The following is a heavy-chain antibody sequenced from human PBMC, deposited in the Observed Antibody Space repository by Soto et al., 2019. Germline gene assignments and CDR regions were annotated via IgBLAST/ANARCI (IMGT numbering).Heavy chain of an antibody. CDR1: GGSISSGGYY. V-gene: IGHV4-31*03. CDR3: ARGELLWFGELLETDY. D-gene: IGHD3-10*01. CDR2: IYYSGST. J-gene: IGHJ4*02. Sequence: QVQLQESGPGLVKPSQTLSLTCTVSGGSISSGGYYWSWIRQHPGKGLEWIGYIYYSGSTYYNPSLKSRVTISVDTSKNQFSLKLSSVTAADAAVDYCARGELLWFGELLETDYWGQGTLVTVSS.